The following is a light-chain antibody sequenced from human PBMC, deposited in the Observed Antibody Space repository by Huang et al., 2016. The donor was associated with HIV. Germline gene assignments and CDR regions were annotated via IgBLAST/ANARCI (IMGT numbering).Light chain of an antibody. V-gene: IGKV1-NL1*01. CDR3: QQYYSIPLT. J-gene: IGKJ4*01. CDR2: SAA. Sequence: DIQMTQSPSSLSASVGDRVTITCRASQGISNSLAWYQQKPGKAPKLLLYSAARLESGVPSRFSGSGSGTDYTLTITSLQPDDFATYYCQQYYSIPLTFGGGTKVEIK. CDR1: QGISNS.